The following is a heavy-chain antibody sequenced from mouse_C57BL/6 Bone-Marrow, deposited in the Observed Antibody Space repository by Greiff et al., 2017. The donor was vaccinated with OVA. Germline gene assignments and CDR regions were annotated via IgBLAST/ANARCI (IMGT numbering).Heavy chain of an antibody. CDR3: TRYYYDSSYFDY. V-gene: IGHV1-15*01. CDR1: GYTFTDYE. J-gene: IGHJ2*01. D-gene: IGHD1-1*01. Sequence: VKLQESGAELVRPGASVTLSCKASGYTFTDYEMHWVKQTPVHGLEWIGAIDPETGGTAYNQKFKGKAILTADKSSSTAYMELRSLTSEDSAVYYCTRYYYDSSYFDYWGQGTTLTVSS. CDR2: IDPETGGT.